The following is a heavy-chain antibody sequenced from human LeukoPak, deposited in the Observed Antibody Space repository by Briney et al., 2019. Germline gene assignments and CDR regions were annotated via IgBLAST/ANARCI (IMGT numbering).Heavy chain of an antibody. CDR2: ISNSGSMI. V-gene: IGHV3-11*01. CDR1: GFTFDDYF. J-gene: IGHJ4*02. Sequence: GGSLRLSCAASGFTFDDYFMTWIRQAPGKGLEWLSYISNSGSMIYYADSVKGRFTISRDNAKNSLSLQMNSLRAEDTAVYCCARGRAAAGYWGQGTLVTVSS. D-gene: IGHD6-25*01. CDR3: ARGRAAAGY.